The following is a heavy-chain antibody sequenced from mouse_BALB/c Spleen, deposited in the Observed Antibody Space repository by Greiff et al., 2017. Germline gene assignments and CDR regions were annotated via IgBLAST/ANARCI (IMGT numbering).Heavy chain of an antibody. CDR1: GYTFTSYY. D-gene: IGHD1-2*01. CDR2: INPSNGGT. CDR3: ARSGLLLRLPLFDY. J-gene: IGHJ2*01. Sequence: QVQLQQSGAELVKPGASVKLSCKASGYTFTSYYMYWVKQRPGQGLEWIGEINPSNGGTNYNEKFKSKATLTVDKSSSTAYMQLSSLTSEDSAVYYCARSGLLLRLPLFDYWGQGTTLTVSS. V-gene: IGHV1S81*02.